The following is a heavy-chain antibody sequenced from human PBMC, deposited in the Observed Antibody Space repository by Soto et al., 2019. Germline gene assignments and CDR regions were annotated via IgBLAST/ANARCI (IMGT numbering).Heavy chain of an antibody. CDR1: GYSFTNYW. D-gene: IGHD6-19*01. Sequence: GESLKISCKGSGYSFTNYWIGWVRQMPGKGLEWMGIIYPVDSDTRYSPSFQGQATISADKSISTAYLQWSSLQASDSAMYFCARASGAPGYYAIDVWGQGTTVTVSS. V-gene: IGHV5-51*01. J-gene: IGHJ6*02. CDR3: ARASGAPGYYAIDV. CDR2: IYPVDSDT.